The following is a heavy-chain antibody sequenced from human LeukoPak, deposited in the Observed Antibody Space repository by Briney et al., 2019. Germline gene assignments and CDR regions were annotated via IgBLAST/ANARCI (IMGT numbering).Heavy chain of an antibody. CDR1: GGSFSGYY. CDR3: ARAGVWGSYRSDY. V-gene: IGHV4-34*01. Sequence: SETLSLTCAVYGGSFSGYYWSWIRQPPGKGLEWIGEINHSGSTNYNPSLKSRVTISVDTSKNQFSLKLSSVTAADTAVYYCARAGVWGSYRSDYWGQGTLVTVSS. CDR2: INHSGST. J-gene: IGHJ4*02. D-gene: IGHD3-16*02.